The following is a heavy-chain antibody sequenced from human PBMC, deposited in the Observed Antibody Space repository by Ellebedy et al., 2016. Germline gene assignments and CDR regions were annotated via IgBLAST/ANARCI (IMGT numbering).Heavy chain of an antibody. J-gene: IGHJ4*02. D-gene: IGHD4-17*01. V-gene: IGHV3-23*01. CDR1: GLTFNTFF. CDR2: ISAGSDTT. Sequence: GGSLRLSXTASGLTFNTFFMSWVRQAPANGPEWVSTISAGSDTTRLADSVKGRFTISRDSSKNSVYLRMNNLRVEDTAVYYCRQGHYADLWGQGTLVTVST. CDR3: RQGHYADL.